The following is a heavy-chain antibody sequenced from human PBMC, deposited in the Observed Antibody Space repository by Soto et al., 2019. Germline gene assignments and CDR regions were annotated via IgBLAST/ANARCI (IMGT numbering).Heavy chain of an antibody. CDR1: GFTFSSYW. V-gene: IGHV3-7*03. D-gene: IGHD5-12*01. Sequence: GGSLRLSCAASGFTFSSYWMSWVRQAPGKGLEWVANIKQDGSEKYYVDSVKGRFTISRDNAKNSLYLQMNSLRAEDTAVYYCARETGPFGWWLQLRFFDYWGQGTLVTVSS. CDR2: IKQDGSEK. J-gene: IGHJ4*02. CDR3: ARETGPFGWWLQLRFFDY.